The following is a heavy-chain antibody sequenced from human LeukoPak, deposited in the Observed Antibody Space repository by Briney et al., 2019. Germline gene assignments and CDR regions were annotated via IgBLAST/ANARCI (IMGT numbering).Heavy chain of an antibody. CDR2: ISYDGSNK. D-gene: IGHD3-22*01. V-gene: IGHV3-30-3*01. CDR1: GFTFSSYA. CDR3: ARVHLPIVVLGAHFDY. J-gene: IGHJ4*02. Sequence: GRSLRLSCAASGFTFSSYAMHWARQAPGKGLEWVAVISYDGSNKYYADSVKGRFTISRDNSKNTLYLQMNSLRAEDTAVYYCARVHLPIVVLGAHFDYWGQGTLVTVSS.